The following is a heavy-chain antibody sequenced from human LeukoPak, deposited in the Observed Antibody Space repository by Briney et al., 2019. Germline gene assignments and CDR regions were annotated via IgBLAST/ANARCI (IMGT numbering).Heavy chain of an antibody. CDR3: ARDLGGGYSYGLPYYYMDV. J-gene: IGHJ6*03. D-gene: IGHD5-18*01. CDR2: IYTSGST. Sequence: SETLSLTCTVSGGSISTSSYFWSWIRQPAGKGLEWIGRIYTSGSTNYNPSLKSRVTISVDTSKNQFSLKLSSVTAADTAVYYCARDLGGGYSYGLPYYYMDVWGKGTTVTVSS. CDR1: GGSISTSSYF. V-gene: IGHV4-61*02.